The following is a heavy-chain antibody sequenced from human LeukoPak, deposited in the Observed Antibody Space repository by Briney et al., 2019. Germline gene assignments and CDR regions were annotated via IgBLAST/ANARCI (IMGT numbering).Heavy chain of an antibody. J-gene: IGHJ6*03. D-gene: IGHD6-19*01. CDR2: IYTSRST. CDR3: ARVGKAVAGTKRDYLYYYYMDV. Sequence: SETLSLTCTVSGGSISSYYWSWIRQPAGKGLEWIGRIYTSRSTNYNPSLKSRVTMSVDTSKNQFSLKLSSVTAADTAVYYCARVGKAVAGTKRDYLYYYYMDVWGKGTTVTVSS. CDR1: GGSISSYY. V-gene: IGHV4-4*07.